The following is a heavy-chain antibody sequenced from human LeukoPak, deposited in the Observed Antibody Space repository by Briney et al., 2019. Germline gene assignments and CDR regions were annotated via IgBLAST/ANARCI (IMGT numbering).Heavy chain of an antibody. Sequence: SETLSLTCIVSGYSISSGYYWGWVRQPPGKGLEWIGTMHHGGTTYHNLSLKSGVTISVDTSNNQLSLKLSSVTAADTAVYYCVRQQVSGWYLSWIDPWGQGTLVTVSS. J-gene: IGHJ5*02. CDR2: MHHGGTT. D-gene: IGHD6-19*01. V-gene: IGHV4-38-2*02. CDR3: VRQQVSGWYLSWIDP. CDR1: GYSISSGYY.